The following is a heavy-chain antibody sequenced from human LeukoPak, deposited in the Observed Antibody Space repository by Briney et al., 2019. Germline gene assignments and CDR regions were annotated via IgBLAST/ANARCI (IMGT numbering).Heavy chain of an antibody. CDR1: GFTFSDYY. Sequence: AGGSLRLSCAASGFTFSDYYMSWIRQAPGKGLEWVSYISSSSSYTNYADSVKGRFTISRDNAKNSLYLQMNSLRAEDTAVYYCARDSYYYDSSGYIYWGQGTLVTVPS. CDR3: ARDSYYYDSSGYIY. D-gene: IGHD3-22*01. V-gene: IGHV3-11*06. CDR2: ISSSSSYT. J-gene: IGHJ4*02.